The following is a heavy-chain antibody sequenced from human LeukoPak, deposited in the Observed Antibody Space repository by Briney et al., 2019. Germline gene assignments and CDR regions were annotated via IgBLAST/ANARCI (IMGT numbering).Heavy chain of an antibody. Sequence: SETLSLTCTVSGGPISSYYWSWIRQPPGKGLEWIGYIYYSGSTNYNPSLKSRVTISVDTSKNQFSLKPSSVTAADTAVYYCARSRRGSGWYYYWGQGTLVTVSS. CDR2: IYYSGST. CDR3: ARSRRGSGWYYY. D-gene: IGHD6-19*01. V-gene: IGHV4-59*08. J-gene: IGHJ4*02. CDR1: GGPISSYY.